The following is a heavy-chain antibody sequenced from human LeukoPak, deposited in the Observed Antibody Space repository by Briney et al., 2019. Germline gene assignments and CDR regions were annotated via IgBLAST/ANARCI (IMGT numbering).Heavy chain of an antibody. CDR1: GGSISSYY. Sequence: PSETLSLTCTVSGGSISSYYWSWIRQPPGKGLEWIGYIYYSGSTNYNPSLKGRVTISVDTSKNQFSLKLSSVTAADTAVYYCARGYYDILTGYYKRLYYFDYWGQGTLVTVSS. CDR2: IYYSGST. J-gene: IGHJ4*02. D-gene: IGHD3-9*01. CDR3: ARGYYDILTGYYKRLYYFDY. V-gene: IGHV4-59*01.